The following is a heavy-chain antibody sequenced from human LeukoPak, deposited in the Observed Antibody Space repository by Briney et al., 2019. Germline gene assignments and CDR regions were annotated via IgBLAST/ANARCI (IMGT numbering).Heavy chain of an antibody. Sequence: GGSLRLSCAASGLTFSGYYMNWIRQAPGKGLEWVSYISGSGATIYYADSVKGRFTISRDNAKNSLYLQMNSLRAEDTAVYYCARDPIVVVPAAHYYYYGMDVWGQGTTVTVSS. CDR1: GLTFSGYY. CDR3: ARDPIVVVPAAHYYYYGMDV. J-gene: IGHJ6*02. CDR2: ISGSGATI. D-gene: IGHD2-2*01. V-gene: IGHV3-11*01.